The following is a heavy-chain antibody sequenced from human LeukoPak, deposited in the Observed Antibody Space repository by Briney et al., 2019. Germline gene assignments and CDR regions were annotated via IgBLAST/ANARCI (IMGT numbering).Heavy chain of an antibody. V-gene: IGHV3-7*01. CDR2: IKQDGSEM. J-gene: IGHJ5*02. CDR3: ARDRGIVAQFDP. D-gene: IGHD1-26*01. Sequence: GGSLRLSCAASGFTFSGYWMSWVRQAPGKGLEWVANIKQDGSEMYYLDSVKGRFIISRDNAKNPLYLQMNSLRAEDTAVYYCARDRGIVAQFDPWGQGTLVTVSS. CDR1: GFTFSGYW.